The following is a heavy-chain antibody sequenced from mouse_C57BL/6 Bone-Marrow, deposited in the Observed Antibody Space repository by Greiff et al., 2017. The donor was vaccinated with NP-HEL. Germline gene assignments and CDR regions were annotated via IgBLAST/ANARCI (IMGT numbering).Heavy chain of an antibody. CDR3: ARSLYPTDY. D-gene: IGHD2-1*01. CDR2: IYPGDGDT. V-gene: IGHV1-82*01. J-gene: IGHJ2*01. Sequence: VKLQQSGPELVKPRASVKISCKASGYAFSSSWMNWVKQRPGKGLEWIGRIYPGDGDTNYNGKFKGKATLTADKSSSTAYMQLSSLTSEDSAVYFCARSLYPTDYWGQGTTLTVSS. CDR1: GYAFSSSW.